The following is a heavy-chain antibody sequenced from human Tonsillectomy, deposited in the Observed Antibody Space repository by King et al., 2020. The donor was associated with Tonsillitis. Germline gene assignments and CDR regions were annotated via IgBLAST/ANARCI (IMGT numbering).Heavy chain of an antibody. CDR2: IFYSGST. CDR1: GGSISSSNYY. CDR3: ARAYSSGWYGVDF. V-gene: IGHV4-39*01. J-gene: IGHJ4*02. Sequence: QLQESGPGLVKPSETLSLTCNVSGGSISSSNYYWGWIRQSPEKGLEWIGSIFYSGSTYYNPSLKSRVTISVDTSNNQFSLQLTSVTAADTAVYYCARAYSSGWYGVDFWGQGTLVTVSS. D-gene: IGHD6-19*01.